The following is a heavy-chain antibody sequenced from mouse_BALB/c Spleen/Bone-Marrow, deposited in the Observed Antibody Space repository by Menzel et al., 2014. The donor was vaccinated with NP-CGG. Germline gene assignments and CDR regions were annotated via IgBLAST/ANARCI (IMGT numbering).Heavy chain of an antibody. D-gene: IGHD1-1*01. CDR3: ARNHFGSNSLGY. V-gene: IGHV1S135*01. CDR2: IDPYYGGT. Sequence: EVQLQQSGPELEKPGASVKISCKASGYSLTGYNMNWVKQSDGRSLEWIGNIDPYYGGTSYNQKFRGKATLTVDKSSSTAYMQLMSLTSEDSAVYYCARNHFGSNSLGYWGQGTLVTVSA. CDR1: GYSLTGYN. J-gene: IGHJ3*01.